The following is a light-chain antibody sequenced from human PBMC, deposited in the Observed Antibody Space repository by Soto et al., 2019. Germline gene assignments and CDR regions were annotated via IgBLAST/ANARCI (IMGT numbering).Light chain of an antibody. Sequence: EIEMTQSPATLSLSPGERATVSCRASQSVGNNLAWYQQKSGQAPRLLIYGAYTRAAGVPVRFSGTGSGTEFTLTISSLQSEDFAVYYCHQYDDWPPYTFGQGTKLEFK. V-gene: IGKV3-15*01. CDR3: HQYDDWPPYT. CDR1: QSVGNN. CDR2: GAY. J-gene: IGKJ2*01.